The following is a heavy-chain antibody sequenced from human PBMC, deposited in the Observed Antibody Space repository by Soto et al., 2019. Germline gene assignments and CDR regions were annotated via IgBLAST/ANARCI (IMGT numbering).Heavy chain of an antibody. CDR1: GYPFTGYY. CDR3: ATGGNTTDIQH. CDR2: INPNSGGT. J-gene: IGHJ1*01. D-gene: IGHD2-15*01. Sequence: GSVKVCFKASGYPFTGYYMHLVRQAPGQGLEWMGWINPNSGGTNYSQKFQGRVTMTRDTFISTAYMELSRLRSDDTAVYYCATGGNTTDIQHWGQGTMVTVSS. V-gene: IGHV1-2*02.